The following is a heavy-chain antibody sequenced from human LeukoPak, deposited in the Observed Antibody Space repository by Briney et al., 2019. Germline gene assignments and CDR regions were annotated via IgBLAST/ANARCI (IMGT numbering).Heavy chain of an antibody. Sequence: PAGTLSLTCAASGLTISNYAMTWVRQGPGQGLEWVSVVTGSSRYTYYAASVKGRFTISRDNSKNILYLEMNSLRVEDTAIYYCAKDHSSSTSCSNYWGRGTLVTVSS. J-gene: IGHJ4*02. CDR2: VTGSSRYT. D-gene: IGHD2-2*01. CDR3: AKDHSSSTSCSNY. CDR1: GLTISNYA. V-gene: IGHV3-23*01.